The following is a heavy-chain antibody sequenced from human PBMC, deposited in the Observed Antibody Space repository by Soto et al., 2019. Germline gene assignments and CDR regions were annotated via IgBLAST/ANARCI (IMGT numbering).Heavy chain of an antibody. V-gene: IGHV3-23*01. CDR1: GFTFSSYA. D-gene: IGHD2-8*01. CDR2: ISGSGGST. J-gene: IGHJ4*02. Sequence: GGSLRLSCAASGFTFSSYAMSWVRQAPGKGLEWVSGISGSGGSTYYADSVKGRFTIFRDNSKNTLFLQMNSLRAEDTAVYYWAKVHCTNGVCSMGNFDYWGQGTLVTVSS. CDR3: AKVHCTNGVCSMGNFDY.